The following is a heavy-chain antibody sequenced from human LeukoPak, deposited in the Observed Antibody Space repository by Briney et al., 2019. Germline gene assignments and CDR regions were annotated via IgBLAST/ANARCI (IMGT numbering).Heavy chain of an antibody. CDR1: GFIFHVYS. Sequence: GGSLRLSCAASGFIFHVYSMHWVRHSPGKGLEWVSVISWYSGSMVCADSVKGRFTISRDHANNLVYLQMNRLRADHTALYYCVIGRSATYLLDYWGQGTLVTVPS. CDR3: VIGRSATYLLDY. D-gene: IGHD4/OR15-4a*01. CDR2: ISWYSGSM. V-gene: IGHV3-9*01. J-gene: IGHJ4*02.